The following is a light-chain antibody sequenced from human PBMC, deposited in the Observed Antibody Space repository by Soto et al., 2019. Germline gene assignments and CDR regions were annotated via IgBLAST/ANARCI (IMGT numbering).Light chain of an antibody. Sequence: VVSNSPATVSLTTGERATLSCRASQSISNYLSWYQQKPGQAPRLLIYDTFYRATGIAARFSGSGSGTDFTLTIISLEPEDFAVYYCQQPTNWPLPFGGRTKV. CDR1: QSISNY. CDR3: QQPTNWPLP. J-gene: IGKJ4*01. CDR2: DTF. V-gene: IGKV3-11*01.